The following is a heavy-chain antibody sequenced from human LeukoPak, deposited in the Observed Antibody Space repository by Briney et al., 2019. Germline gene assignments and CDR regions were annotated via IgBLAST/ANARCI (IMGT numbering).Heavy chain of an antibody. CDR1: GFTLSSYA. J-gene: IGHJ6*03. D-gene: IGHD3-10*01. CDR2: ISASGGSI. Sequence: PGGSLRLSCAASGFTLSSYAMSWVRQAPGKGPERVSSISASGGSINYADSVKGRFTISRDNSKNTVYLQMNSLRAEDTAVYYCAKVMKGSERLTMVRGVIIKTAGLYYMDVWGKGTTVTVSS. V-gene: IGHV3-23*01. CDR3: AKVMKGSERLTMVRGVIIKTAGLYYMDV.